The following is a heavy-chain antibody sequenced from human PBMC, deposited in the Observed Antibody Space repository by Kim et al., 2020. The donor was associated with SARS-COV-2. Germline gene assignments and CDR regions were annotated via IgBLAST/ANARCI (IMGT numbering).Heavy chain of an antibody. Sequence: SETLSLTCTVSSDSFSAYYWSWIRQIPGKGLEWIGYIFYSGSTNYNPSLKSRATISWDTSRNQFSLDLTSVTQAATAVYYCARSEGRASWHQFDYWGQGVVVTVSS. J-gene: IGHJ4*02. CDR2: IFYSGST. V-gene: IGHV4-59*01. CDR1: SDSFSAYY. CDR3: ARSEGRASWHQFDY.